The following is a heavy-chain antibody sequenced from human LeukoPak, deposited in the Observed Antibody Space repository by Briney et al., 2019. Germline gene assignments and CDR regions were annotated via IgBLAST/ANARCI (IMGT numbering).Heavy chain of an antibody. V-gene: IGHV1-2*02. CDR1: GYTFTGYY. D-gene: IGHD5-24*01. CDR3: ARRRWLQESEDLDY. J-gene: IGHJ4*02. Sequence: AASVKVSCKASGYTFTGYYMHWVRQAPGQGLEWMGWINPNSGGTNYAQKFQGRVTMTRDTSISTAYMELSRLRSDDTAVYYCARRRWLQESEDLDYWGQGTLVTVSS. CDR2: INPNSGGT.